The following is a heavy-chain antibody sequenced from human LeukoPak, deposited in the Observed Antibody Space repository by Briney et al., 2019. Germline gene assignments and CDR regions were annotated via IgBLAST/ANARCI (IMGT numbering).Heavy chain of an antibody. Sequence: PGRSLRLSCAASGFTFSTYAMDWVRQAPGKGLEWVAVISYAGTNKFYADSVKGRFTISRDKSKSTLYLQMNSLRAEDTAVYYCAKDLAEARWWDGFDIWGQGTVVTVSS. CDR2: ISYAGTNK. CDR3: AKDLAEARWWDGFDI. CDR1: GFTFSTYA. D-gene: IGHD2-15*01. V-gene: IGHV3-30-3*02. J-gene: IGHJ3*02.